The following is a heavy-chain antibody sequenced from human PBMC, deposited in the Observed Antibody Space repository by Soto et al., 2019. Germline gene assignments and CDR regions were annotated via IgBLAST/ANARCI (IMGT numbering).Heavy chain of an antibody. D-gene: IGHD3-22*01. V-gene: IGHV3-23*01. CDR1: GFTFSSYA. CDR2: ISGSGGST. Sequence: GGSLRLSCAASGFTFSSYAMSWVRQAPGKGLEWVSAISGSGGSTYYADSVKGRFTISRDNSKNTLYLQMNSLRAEDTAVYYCAKGWSYYDSSGYPDLDAFDIWGQGTMVTVSS. J-gene: IGHJ3*02. CDR3: AKGWSYYDSSGYPDLDAFDI.